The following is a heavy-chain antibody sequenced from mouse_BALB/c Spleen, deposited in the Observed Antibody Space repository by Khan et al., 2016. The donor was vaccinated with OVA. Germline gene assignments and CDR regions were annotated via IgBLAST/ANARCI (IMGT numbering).Heavy chain of an antibody. J-gene: IGHJ3*01. Sequence: VQLKQSGPGLVQPSQSLSITCTVSDFSLTNYGVHWVRQSPGQGLEWLGVIWSGGSTDYNVAFISRLSITKDNSKSQVFFKMNSLQVDDTAIYYCARRDYGSSYGFAYGGQGTLVTVSA. CDR1: DFSLTNYG. D-gene: IGHD1-1*01. V-gene: IGHV2-4*02. CDR2: IWSGGST. CDR3: ARRDYGSSYGFAY.